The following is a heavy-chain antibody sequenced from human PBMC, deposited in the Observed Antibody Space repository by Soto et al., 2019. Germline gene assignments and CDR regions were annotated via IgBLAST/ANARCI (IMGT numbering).Heavy chain of an antibody. Sequence: SETLSLTCTVNGGSISSSSYYWGWIRQPPGEGLEWIGSIFYSGSTYYNPSLKSRVTISVDTSKNQFSLKLGSVTAADTAMDYYARDRRPYYSDGSGLDFWGQGTLVTVSS. D-gene: IGHD3-22*01. J-gene: IGHJ4*02. CDR3: ARDRRPYYSDGSGLDF. CDR2: IFYSGST. V-gene: IGHV4-39*02. CDR1: GGSISSSSYY.